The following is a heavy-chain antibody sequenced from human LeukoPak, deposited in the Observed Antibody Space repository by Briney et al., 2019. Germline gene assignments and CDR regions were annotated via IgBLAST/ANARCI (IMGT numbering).Heavy chain of an antibody. V-gene: IGHV3-74*03. CDR2: INSDGSST. Sequence: GGSLRLSCAASGFTFSTYWMQWVRQAPGKGLVWVSHINSDGSSTTYADSVEGRFTTSRDNAKNTLYLQMNSLRAEDTAVYYCVRDNYGVDYWGQGTLVTVSS. D-gene: IGHD3-16*01. CDR1: GFTFSTYW. J-gene: IGHJ4*02. CDR3: VRDNYGVDY.